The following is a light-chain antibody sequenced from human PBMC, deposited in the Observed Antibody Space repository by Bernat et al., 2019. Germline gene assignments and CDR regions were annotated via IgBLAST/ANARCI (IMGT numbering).Light chain of an antibody. CDR1: QSINNY. V-gene: IGKV1-39*01. Sequence: DIQMTQSPSSLSASLGDRVTITCRASQSINNYLNWYQQKPGKAPTLLIYAASSLQSGAPSRFSGSGSGTDFTLTISSLQVEDVAAYYCQQSYSSPPTFGQGTKVEVK. J-gene: IGKJ1*01. CDR3: QQSYSSPPT. CDR2: AAS.